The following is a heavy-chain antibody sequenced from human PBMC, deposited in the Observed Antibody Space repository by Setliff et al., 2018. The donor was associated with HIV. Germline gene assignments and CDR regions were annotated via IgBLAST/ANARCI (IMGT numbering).Heavy chain of an antibody. J-gene: IGHJ4*02. CDR2: IYYSGTT. CDR3: ARTMLRGVLALDS. CDR1: GGSISTGGFY. Sequence: SETLSLTCTVSGGSISTGGFYWTWIRHHPGKGLEWLGYIYYSGTTYYNPSLKSRLSFSLDTSKMQFSLKLGSVTAADTAVYYCARTMLRGVLALDSWGQGTRVTVSS. V-gene: IGHV4-31*03. D-gene: IGHD3-10*01.